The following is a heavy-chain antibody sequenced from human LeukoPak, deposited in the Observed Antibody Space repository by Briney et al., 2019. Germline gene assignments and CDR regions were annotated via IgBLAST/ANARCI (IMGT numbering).Heavy chain of an antibody. D-gene: IGHD2-2*01. CDR1: GFTFSNYA. CDR3: AKRGSVGIDY. J-gene: IGHJ4*02. CDR2: MSGSGGST. V-gene: IGHV3-23*01. Sequence: GGSLRLSCAASGFTFSNYAMSWVRQAPGKGLEWVSAMSGSGGSTYYADSVKGRFTISRDNSKNTLYLQMNSLRAEDTAVYYCAKRGSVGIDYWGQGTLVTVSS.